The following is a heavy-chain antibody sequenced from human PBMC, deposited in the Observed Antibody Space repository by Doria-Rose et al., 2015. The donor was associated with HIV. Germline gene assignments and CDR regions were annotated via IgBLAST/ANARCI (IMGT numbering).Heavy chain of an antibody. CDR3: ARMGSYRELDY. Sequence: QVQLQESGPGLVKPSETLSLTCSVSGASVSSRGYYWNWIRQAPGKGLESLGYTYYTGTSDYSPSLRSRLNMAVDTSKNQLSLKLSFVTVADTAVYYCARMGSYRELDYWGQGALVIVSA. V-gene: IGHV4-31*03. J-gene: IGHJ4*02. D-gene: IGHD3-3*01. CDR2: TYYTGTS. CDR1: GASVSSRGYY.